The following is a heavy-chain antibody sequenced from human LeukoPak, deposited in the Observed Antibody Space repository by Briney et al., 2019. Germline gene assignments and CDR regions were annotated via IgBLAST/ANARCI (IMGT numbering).Heavy chain of an antibody. V-gene: IGHV3-49*03. Sequence: PGGTLRLSCTASGFTFGDYAMSWFRQAPGKGLEWVGFIRSKAYGGTTEYAASVKGRFTISRDDSKSIAYLKMNSLKTEDTAVYYCTREKSGYGDYFFAYWGQGTLVTVSS. CDR1: GFTFGDYA. D-gene: IGHD4-17*01. J-gene: IGHJ4*02. CDR3: TREKSGYGDYFFAY. CDR2: IRSKAYGGTT.